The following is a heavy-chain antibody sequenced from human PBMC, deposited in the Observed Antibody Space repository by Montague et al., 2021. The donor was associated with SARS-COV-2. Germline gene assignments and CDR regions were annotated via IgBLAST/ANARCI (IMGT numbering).Heavy chain of an antibody. CDR3: ARLPYDNSYGMDV. Sequence: SDTLSLTCTVSCGSISTYYWNWIRQFPGKGLEWIGYIDYSGSTIYNPSLQSRVIISVDRSKIQFSLKLNSVTAADTAIYYCARLPYDNSYGMDVWGQGTTVTVSS. CDR2: IDYSGST. J-gene: IGHJ6*02. V-gene: IGHV4-59*07. CDR1: CGSISTYY. D-gene: IGHD3-9*01.